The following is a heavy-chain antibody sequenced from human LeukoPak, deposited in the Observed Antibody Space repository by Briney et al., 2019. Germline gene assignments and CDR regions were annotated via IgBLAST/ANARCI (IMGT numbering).Heavy chain of an antibody. CDR2: IYSGGST. CDR3: ASSYCSSTSCWAFDY. J-gene: IGHJ4*02. D-gene: IGHD2-2*01. V-gene: IGHV3-53*05. CDR1: GFTVSSNY. Sequence: GGSLRLSCAASGFTVSSNYMSWVRQAPGKGLEWVSVIYSGGSTYYADSVKGRFTISRDNSKNTLYLQMNSLRAEDTAVYYCASSYCSSTSCWAFDYWGQGTLVTVSS.